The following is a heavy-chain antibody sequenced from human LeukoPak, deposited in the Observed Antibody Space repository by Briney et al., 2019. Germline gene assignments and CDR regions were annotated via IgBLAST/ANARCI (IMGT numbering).Heavy chain of an antibody. CDR1: GGSISSYY. CDR2: IYTSGST. D-gene: IGHD2-21*01. Sequence: SETLSLTCTVSGGSISSYYWRWIRQPPGKGLEWIGYIYTSGSTNYNPSLKSRVTISVDTSKNQFSLKLSSVTAADTAVYYCARNPYSKPGYFDYWGQGTLVTVPS. CDR3: ARNPYSKPGYFDY. J-gene: IGHJ4*02. V-gene: IGHV4-4*09.